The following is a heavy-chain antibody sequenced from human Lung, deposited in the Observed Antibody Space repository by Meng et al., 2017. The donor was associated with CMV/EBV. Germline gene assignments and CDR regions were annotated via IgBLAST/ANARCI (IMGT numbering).Heavy chain of an antibody. Sequence: GESXKISCAASGFTFSSYSMNWVRQAPGKGLEWVSSISSSSSYIYYADSVKGRFTISRDNAKNSLYLQMNSLRAEDTAVYYCARDPDPYYDILTGNSDDAFDIGXQGTXVTVSS. CDR2: ISSSSSYI. D-gene: IGHD3-9*01. J-gene: IGHJ3*02. CDR3: ARDPDPYYDILTGNSDDAFDI. CDR1: GFTFSSYS. V-gene: IGHV3-21*01.